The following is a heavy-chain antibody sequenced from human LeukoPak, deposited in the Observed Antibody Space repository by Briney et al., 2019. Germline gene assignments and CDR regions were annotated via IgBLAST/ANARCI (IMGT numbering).Heavy chain of an antibody. Sequence: GGSLRLSCAASGFTFSDYYMSWIRQAPGKGLEWVANIKQDGSEKYYVDSVKGRFTISRDNAKNSLYLQMNSLRAEDTAVYYCARALLYYDILTGYFSDSYYMDVWGKGTTVTVSS. D-gene: IGHD3-9*01. CDR2: IKQDGSEK. J-gene: IGHJ6*03. V-gene: IGHV3-7*01. CDR3: ARALLYYDILTGYFSDSYYMDV. CDR1: GFTFSDYY.